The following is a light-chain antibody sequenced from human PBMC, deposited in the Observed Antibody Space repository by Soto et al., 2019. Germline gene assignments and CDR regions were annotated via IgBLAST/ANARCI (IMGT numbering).Light chain of an antibody. J-gene: IGKJ3*01. V-gene: IGKV1-33*01. CDR2: DAS. CDR1: QDISNH. Sequence: DIQLTQSPSSLSASVGDRETITCQASQDISNHLNWYQQKPGKAPNLLIYDASDLETGVPSRFSGGGSGTFFSFSINSLQPEDIATYYCQKHDGVPLFGPGTKVEIK. CDR3: QKHDGVPL.